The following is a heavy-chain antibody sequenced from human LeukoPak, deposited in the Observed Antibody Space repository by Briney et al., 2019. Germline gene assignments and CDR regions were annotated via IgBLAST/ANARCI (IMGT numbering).Heavy chain of an antibody. D-gene: IGHD3-3*01. CDR3: AHSRPPYYDFWSGLGGYFDY. CDR1: WFSLSTSGVG. V-gene: IGHV2-5*01. J-gene: IGHJ4*02. Sequence: SGPTLVKPTQTLTLTCTFSWFSLSTSGVGVGWIRQPPGKALEWLALIYWNDDKRYSPSLKSRLTITKDTSKNQVVLTMTNMDPVDTATYYCAHSRPPYYDFWSGLGGYFDYWGQGTLVTVSS. CDR2: IYWNDDK.